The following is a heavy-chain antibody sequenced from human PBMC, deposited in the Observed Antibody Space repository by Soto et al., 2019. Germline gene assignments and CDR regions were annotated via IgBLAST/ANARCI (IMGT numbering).Heavy chain of an antibody. J-gene: IGHJ2*01. V-gene: IGHV1-18*01. D-gene: IGHD3-22*01. CDR2: ISAYNGNT. Sequence: ASVKVSSKASGYTFTCYGISWVRQSPGQGLEWMGWISAYNGNTNYAQKLQGRVTMTTDTSTSTAYMELRSLRSDDTAVYYCAREYYYDSSGYPGPRYFDLWGRGTLVTVSS. CDR3: AREYYYDSSGYPGPRYFDL. CDR1: GYTFTCYG.